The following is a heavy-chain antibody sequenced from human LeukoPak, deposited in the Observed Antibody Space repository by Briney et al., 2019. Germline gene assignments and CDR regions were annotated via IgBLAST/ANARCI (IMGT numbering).Heavy chain of an antibody. J-gene: IGHJ3*02. Sequence: PAGSLRLSCAASGFTFSSCELSWVRQAPGKGLEWVSSISSSSSYIYYADSVKGRFAISRDNAKNSLYLQMNSLRAEDTAVYYCARALPSPLYSGSYADAFDIWGQGTMVTVSS. CDR1: GFTFSSCE. V-gene: IGHV3-21*01. CDR2: ISSSSSYI. D-gene: IGHD1-26*01. CDR3: ARALPSPLYSGSYADAFDI.